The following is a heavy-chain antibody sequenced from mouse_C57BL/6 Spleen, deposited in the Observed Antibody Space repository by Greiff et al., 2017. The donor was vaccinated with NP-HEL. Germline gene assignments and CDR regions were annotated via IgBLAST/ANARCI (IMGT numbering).Heavy chain of an antibody. J-gene: IGHJ2*01. CDR3: AREGYYEAYYFDY. V-gene: IGHV1-80*01. Sequence: QVQLQQSGAELVKPGASVKISCKASGYAFSSYWMNWVKQRPGKGLEWIGQIYPGDGDTNYNGKFKGKATLTADKSSSTAYMQLSSLTSEDSAVYYCAREGYYEAYYFDYWGQGTTLTVSS. D-gene: IGHD2-3*01. CDR2: IYPGDGDT. CDR1: GYAFSSYW.